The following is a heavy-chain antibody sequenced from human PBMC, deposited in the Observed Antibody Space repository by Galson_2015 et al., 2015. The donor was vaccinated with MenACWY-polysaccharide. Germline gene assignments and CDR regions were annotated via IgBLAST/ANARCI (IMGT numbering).Heavy chain of an antibody. CDR1: TVTFRGSG. D-gene: IGHD2-2*03. V-gene: IGHV3-33*01. CDR3: AREGSWIVFHAFDT. Sequence: SLRLSCAASTVTFRGSGMHWVRQAPGKGLEWVAVIQYDAVYKQYLDSVKGRFSVSRDNSKSTLYLEMNNLRAEDTALYYCAREGSWIVFHAFDTWGQGTMVIVSS. CDR2: IQYDAVYK. J-gene: IGHJ3*02.